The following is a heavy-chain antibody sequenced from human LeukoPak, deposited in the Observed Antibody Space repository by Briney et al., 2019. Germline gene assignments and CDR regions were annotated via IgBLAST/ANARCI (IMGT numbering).Heavy chain of an antibody. D-gene: IGHD4-17*01. CDR3: ARDGTADYGDYDHDAFDI. J-gene: IGHJ3*02. CDR2: IRYDGSNK. Sequence: AGGSLRLSCAASGFTFSSYGMHWVRQAPGKGLEWVAFIRYDGSNKYYADSVKGRFTISRDNSKNTLYLQMNSLRAEDTAVYYCARDGTADYGDYDHDAFDIWGQGTMVTVSS. V-gene: IGHV3-30*02. CDR1: GFTFSSYG.